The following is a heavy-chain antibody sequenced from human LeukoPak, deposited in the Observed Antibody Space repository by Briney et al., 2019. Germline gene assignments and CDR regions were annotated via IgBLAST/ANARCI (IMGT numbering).Heavy chain of an antibody. J-gene: IGHJ3*02. D-gene: IGHD6-19*01. CDR2: IIPIFGTA. CDR3: AQGRIAVADHAFDI. CDR1: GGTFSSYA. Sequence: SVRVSCKASGGTFSSYAISWVRQAPGQGLEWMGRIIPIFGTANYAQKFQGRVTITADKSTSTAYMELSSLRSEDTAVYYCAQGRIAVADHAFDIWGQGTMVTVSS. V-gene: IGHV1-69*06.